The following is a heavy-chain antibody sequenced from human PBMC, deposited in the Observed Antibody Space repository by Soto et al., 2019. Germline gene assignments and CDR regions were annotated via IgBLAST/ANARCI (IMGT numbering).Heavy chain of an antibody. Sequence: GESLKISCKASGYSFTSYWIAWVRQTPGKGLEWMGIINPGNSDTRYSPSFQGQVTISADLPSGTTYLQLISLKASYSGTYYCARCYTGSYFDVYSSFDPWGQGTQVTVSS. V-gene: IGHV5-51*04. D-gene: IGHD1-26*01. CDR3: ARCYTGSYFDVYSSFDP. CDR1: GYSFTSYW. J-gene: IGHJ5*02. CDR2: INPGNSDT.